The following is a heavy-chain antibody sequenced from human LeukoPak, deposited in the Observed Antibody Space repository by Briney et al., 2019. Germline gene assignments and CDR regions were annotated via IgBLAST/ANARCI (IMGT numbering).Heavy chain of an antibody. Sequence: ASVKVSCKASGYTFTDCHVHWVRQAPGQGLEWMGRINPNSGGTNCVQKFQGRVSMTRDTSISTAYMELSSLTSDDTAVYYCASAYSSGWSLDYWGQGTLVTVSS. J-gene: IGHJ4*02. CDR3: ASAYSSGWSLDY. D-gene: IGHD6-19*01. CDR2: INPNSGGT. CDR1: GYTFTDCH. V-gene: IGHV1-2*06.